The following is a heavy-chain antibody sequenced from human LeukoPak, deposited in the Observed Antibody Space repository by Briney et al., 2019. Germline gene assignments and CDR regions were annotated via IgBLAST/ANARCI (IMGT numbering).Heavy chain of an antibody. J-gene: IGHJ6*02. CDR1: GFTFSSFA. CDR3: AKGGGFYYYYGMDV. D-gene: IGHD3-16*01. Sequence: PGGSLRLSCAASGFTFSSFAMTWVRQAPGKGLEWVSPISGSGGSTYYADSVKGRFTISRDNSKNTLYLQMSSLRAEDTAVYYCAKGGGFYYYYGMDVWGQGTTVTVSS. CDR2: ISGSGGST. V-gene: IGHV3-23*01.